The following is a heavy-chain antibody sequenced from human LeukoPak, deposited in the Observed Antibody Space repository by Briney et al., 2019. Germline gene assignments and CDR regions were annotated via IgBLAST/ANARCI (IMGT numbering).Heavy chain of an antibody. V-gene: IGHV4-39*01. CDR2: IDYSGNT. CDR1: GVSISSTSYY. Sequence: SETLSLTCTVSGVSISSTSYYWAWIRQSPGKGLECIGSIDYSGNTNYHPSLKSRVTISVDTSKNQFSLKLSSVTAADTAVYYCARREGGTANFDYWGQGTLVTVSS. J-gene: IGHJ4*02. CDR3: ARREGGTANFDY. D-gene: IGHD1-1*01.